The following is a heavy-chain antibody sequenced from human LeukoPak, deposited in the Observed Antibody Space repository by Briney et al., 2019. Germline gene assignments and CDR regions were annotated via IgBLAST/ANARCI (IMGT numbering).Heavy chain of an antibody. CDR3: AKDWGSGSSYFDY. J-gene: IGHJ4*02. CDR1: GFTFDDYA. Sequence: GSSLRLPCAASGFTFDDYAMHWVRQAPGKGLEWVSGISWNSGSIGYADSVKGRFTISRDNAKNSLYLQMNSLRAEDTALYYCAKDWGSGSSYFDYWGQGTLVTVSS. D-gene: IGHD1-26*01. CDR2: ISWNSGSI. V-gene: IGHV3-9*01.